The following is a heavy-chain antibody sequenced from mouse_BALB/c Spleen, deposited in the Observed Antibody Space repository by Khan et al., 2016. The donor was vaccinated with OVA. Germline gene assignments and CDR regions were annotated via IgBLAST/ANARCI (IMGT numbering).Heavy chain of an antibody. CDR1: GYSITSDYA. CDR2: ISYSGST. CDR3: ARVGYDGYAMDY. D-gene: IGHD2-2*01. Sequence: QLEESGPGLVKPSQSLSLTCTVTGYSITSDYAWNWIRQFPGNKLEWMGYISYSGSTSYNPSLKSRISITRDTSKNQFFLQLNSVTTEDTATYYCARVGYDGYAMDYWGQGTSVTVAS. J-gene: IGHJ4*01. V-gene: IGHV3-2*02.